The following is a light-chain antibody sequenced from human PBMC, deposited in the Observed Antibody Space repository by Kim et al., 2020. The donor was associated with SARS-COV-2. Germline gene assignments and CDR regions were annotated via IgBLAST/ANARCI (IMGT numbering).Light chain of an antibody. CDR1: SGSIASNY. J-gene: IGLJ2*01. CDR3: QSFRV. CDR2: EDN. Sequence: FMLTQPHSVSESPGKTVTISCTRSSGSIASNYVQWYQQRPGSAPTTVIYEDNQRPSGVPDRFSGSIDSSSNSASLTISGLKTEDEADYYCQSFRVFGGGTQLTVL. V-gene: IGLV6-57*04.